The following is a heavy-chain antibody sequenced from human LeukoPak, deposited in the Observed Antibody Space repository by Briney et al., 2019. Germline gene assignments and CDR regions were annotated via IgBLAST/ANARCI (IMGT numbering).Heavy chain of an antibody. CDR2: MTPDGHEE. Sequence: PGGSLRLSCAASGFTFSTYFMGWVRQAPGKGLECVANMTPDGHEEYCVDSVKGRFTISRDNAWNSLFLQMNNLRVEDTAVYYCVRRRARQSEFDSWGQGTLVTVSS. CDR3: VRRRARQSEFDS. D-gene: IGHD4-11*01. CDR1: GFTFSTYF. V-gene: IGHV3-7*01. J-gene: IGHJ4*02.